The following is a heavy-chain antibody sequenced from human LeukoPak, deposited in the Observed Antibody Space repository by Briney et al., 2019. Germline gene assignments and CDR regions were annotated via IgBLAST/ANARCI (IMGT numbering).Heavy chain of an antibody. Sequence: GGSLRLSCTAPGFSFSTYAMTWVRQAPGKGLEWVSAISGSGSSTYYADSVKGRFTISRDNSKNTLYLQMNSLKAEDTAVYYCAKGFNYYGSGSIDYWGQGTLVTVSS. V-gene: IGHV3-23*01. J-gene: IGHJ4*02. CDR2: ISGSGSST. D-gene: IGHD3-10*01. CDR1: GFSFSTYA. CDR3: AKGFNYYGSGSIDY.